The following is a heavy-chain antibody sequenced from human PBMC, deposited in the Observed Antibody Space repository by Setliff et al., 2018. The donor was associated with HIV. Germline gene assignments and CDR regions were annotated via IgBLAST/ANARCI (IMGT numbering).Heavy chain of an antibody. CDR2: ISGSGGRT. V-gene: IGHV3-23*01. CDR3: AKGPLIMVRGVIITPYFDY. D-gene: IGHD3-10*01. CDR1: GFVFSNYA. Sequence: PGGSLRLSCTASGFVFSNYAMSWVRQAPGKGLEWVSAISGSGGRTYYADSVKGRLTISRDNSKNTLYLQVNGLRAEETAVYYCAKGPLIMVRGVIITPYFDYWGQGTLVTVSS. J-gene: IGHJ4*02.